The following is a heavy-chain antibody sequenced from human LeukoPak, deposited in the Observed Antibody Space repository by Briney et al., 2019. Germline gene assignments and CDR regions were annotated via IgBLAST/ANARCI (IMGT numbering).Heavy chain of an antibody. CDR2: INPNSGGT. D-gene: IGHD3-10*01. Sequence: ASVKVSCKASGYTFTSYYINWVRQAPGQGLEWMGRINPNSGGTNYAQKFQGRVTMTRDTSISTAYMELSRLRSDDTAVYYCARVRIRHTVADYWGQGTLVTVSS. J-gene: IGHJ4*02. V-gene: IGHV1-2*06. CDR1: GYTFTSYY. CDR3: ARVRIRHTVADY.